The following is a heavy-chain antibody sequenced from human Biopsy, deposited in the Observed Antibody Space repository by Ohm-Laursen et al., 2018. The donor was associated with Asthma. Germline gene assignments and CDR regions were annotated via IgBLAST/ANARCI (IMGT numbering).Heavy chain of an antibody. J-gene: IGHJ4*02. D-gene: IGHD3-22*01. CDR1: GGSFSNFA. Sequence: SSVKVSCKASGGSFSNFAFSWVRQAPGHGLEWLGTILTKFDITSYAEKFQGRVTITADKSTSTTYMELSRLRSEDTAVYYCARSYDTDSYPVLVLDYWGQGTLVTVSS. V-gene: IGHV1-69*04. CDR3: ARSYDTDSYPVLVLDY. CDR2: ILTKFDIT.